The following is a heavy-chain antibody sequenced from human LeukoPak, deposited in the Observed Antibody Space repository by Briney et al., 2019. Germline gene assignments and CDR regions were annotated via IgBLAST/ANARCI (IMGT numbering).Heavy chain of an antibody. CDR3: ARATIRYCSSTSCYEDY. J-gene: IGHJ4*02. CDR1: GGSISSGSYY. CDR2: IYASGST. D-gene: IGHD2-2*01. V-gene: IGHV4-61*02. Sequence: SETLSLTCTVSGGSISSGSYYWSWIRQPAGKGLEWIGRIYASGSTNYNPSLKSRVTISVDTSKNQFSLKLSSVTAADTAVYFCARATIRYCSSTSCYEDYWGQGTLVTVSS.